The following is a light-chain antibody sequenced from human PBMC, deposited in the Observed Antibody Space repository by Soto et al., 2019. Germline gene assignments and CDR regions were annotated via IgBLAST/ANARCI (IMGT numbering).Light chain of an antibody. CDR1: QSVGSN. CDR2: GAS. J-gene: IGKJ5*01. V-gene: IGKV3-15*01. Sequence: EIILTQSPVTLSVSPGERATLSCRASQSVGSNLAWYQQKPGQAPRLLIYGASTRATGIPARFSGSGSGTEFTLTVSSLQSEDFGVYYCQQYNNWPPITFGQGTRLEIK. CDR3: QQYNNWPPIT.